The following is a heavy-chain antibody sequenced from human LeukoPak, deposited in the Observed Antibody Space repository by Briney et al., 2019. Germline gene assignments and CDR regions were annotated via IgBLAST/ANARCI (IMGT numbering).Heavy chain of an antibody. Sequence: SVKVSCKASGLTFTSSAMQWVRQARGQRLEWIGWIVVGSGNTNYAQKFQERVTITRDMSTSTAYMELSSLRSEDTAVYYCAALPTTVTRPDNWFDPWGQGTLVTVSS. CDR1: GLTFTSSA. CDR3: AALPTTVTRPDNWFDP. J-gene: IGHJ5*02. CDR2: IVVGSGNT. V-gene: IGHV1-58*02. D-gene: IGHD4-17*01.